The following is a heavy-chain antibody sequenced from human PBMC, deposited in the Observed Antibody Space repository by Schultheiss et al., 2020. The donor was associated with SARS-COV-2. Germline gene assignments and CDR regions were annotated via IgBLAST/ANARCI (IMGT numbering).Heavy chain of an antibody. J-gene: IGHJ3*02. D-gene: IGHD3-22*01. V-gene: IGHV3-74*01. CDR2: IDGDGSNT. Sequence: GGSLRLSCAASGFIFSKYWMHWVRQAPGKGLVWVSRIDGDGSNTRYADSVKGRFTISRDIAKNSLYLQMNSLRVGDTAVYYCARDDSAGLGVAFDIWGQGTLVTVSS. CDR1: GFIFSKYW. CDR3: ARDDSAGLGVAFDI.